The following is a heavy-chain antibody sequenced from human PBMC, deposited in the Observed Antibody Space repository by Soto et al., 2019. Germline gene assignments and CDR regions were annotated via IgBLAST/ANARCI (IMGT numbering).Heavy chain of an antibody. D-gene: IGHD6-6*01. CDR1: GFTFSSYA. J-gene: IGHJ3*02. V-gene: IGHV3-30-3*01. Sequence: QVQLVESGGGVVQPGRSLRLSCAASGFTFSSYAMHWVRQAPGKGLEWVAVISYDGSNKYYADSVKGRFTISRDNSKNTLYLQMNSLRAEDTAVYCCARDGEQLVGDAFDIWGQGTMVTVSS. CDR2: ISYDGSNK. CDR3: ARDGEQLVGDAFDI.